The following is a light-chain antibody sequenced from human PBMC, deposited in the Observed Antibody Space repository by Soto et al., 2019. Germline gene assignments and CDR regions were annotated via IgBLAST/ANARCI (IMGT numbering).Light chain of an antibody. J-gene: IGLJ2*01. CDR2: EVS. CDR3: CSYAGESSFAI. CDR1: SGDVGNYKF. Sequence: QSVLTQPASVSGSPGQSITISCTGSSGDVGNYKFVSWYQQHPGQAPKFLIYEVSKRPPGVSNRFSGSKSGNTASLTISGLQAEDEADYYCCSYAGESSFAIFGGGTKVTVL. V-gene: IGLV2-23*02.